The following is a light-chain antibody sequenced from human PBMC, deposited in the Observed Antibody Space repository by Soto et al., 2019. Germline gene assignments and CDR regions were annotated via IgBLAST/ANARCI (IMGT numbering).Light chain of an antibody. V-gene: IGKV3-11*01. CDR3: QQRSNWPPYT. Sequence: EMVLTQSPATLSLSPGERATLSCRASQSVSSYLAWYQQKPGQAPRLLIYAASNRATGIPARFSGSGSGTAFTLTIISLEPEDFAVYYCQQRSNWPPYTFGQGTKLEIK. CDR1: QSVSSY. CDR2: AAS. J-gene: IGKJ2*01.